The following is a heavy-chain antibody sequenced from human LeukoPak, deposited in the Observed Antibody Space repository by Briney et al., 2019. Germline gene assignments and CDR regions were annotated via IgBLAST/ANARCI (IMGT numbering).Heavy chain of an antibody. D-gene: IGHD3-3*01. Sequence: GGSLRLSCAASGFTFNNYWIHWVRQAPGKGLMWISRINTDGSYTNYADSVKGRFTISRDNAKNTLYLQMNSLRADDTAVYYCARAPSYDFWSGYPDFWGQGTLVTVSS. CDR3: ARAPSYDFWSGYPDF. V-gene: IGHV3-74*01. J-gene: IGHJ4*02. CDR1: GFTFNNYW. CDR2: INTDGSYT.